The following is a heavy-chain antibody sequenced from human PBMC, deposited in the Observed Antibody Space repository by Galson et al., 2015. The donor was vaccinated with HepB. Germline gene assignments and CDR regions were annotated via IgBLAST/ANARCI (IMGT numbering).Heavy chain of an antibody. Sequence: SLRLSCADSGFIFSNYWLNWVRQAPGKGLEWVANIKEDGSEKDYVESVRGRFTISRDNAKNALYLQMNSLTAEDTAVYYRARGHLYFDLWGRGTLVSVSS. D-gene: IGHD3-3*02. CDR3: ARGHLYFDL. J-gene: IGHJ2*01. CDR1: GFIFSNYW. V-gene: IGHV3-7*04. CDR2: IKEDGSEK.